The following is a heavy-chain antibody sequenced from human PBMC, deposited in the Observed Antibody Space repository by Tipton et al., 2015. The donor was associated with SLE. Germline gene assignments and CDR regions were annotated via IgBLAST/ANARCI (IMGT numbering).Heavy chain of an antibody. V-gene: IGHV4-39*07. J-gene: IGHJ6*04. CDR2: AHYSGIT. D-gene: IGHD1-7*01. CDR3: ARATDWNLSPDV. CDR1: GGSINSYY. Sequence: TLSLTCTVSGGSINSYYWGWIRQPPGNGLEWIGSAHYSGITYYNPSLKSRVTISVDTSKNQLSLRLSSVTAADTAVYYCARATDWNLSPDVWGKGTTVTVSS.